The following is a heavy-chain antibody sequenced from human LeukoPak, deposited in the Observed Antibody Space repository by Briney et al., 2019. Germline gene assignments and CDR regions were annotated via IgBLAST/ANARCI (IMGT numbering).Heavy chain of an antibody. J-gene: IGHJ4*02. D-gene: IGHD4-23*01. Sequence: QPGGSLTLSCAASGFTFSNYAMNWVRQAPGKGLEWVSTITGSGGSTYYADSVKGRFTISRDNSKNTLYLQMNSLRAEDTAEYYCSKLVTTVTTPFDYWGQGTLVIVSS. CDR3: SKLVTTVTTPFDY. V-gene: IGHV3-23*01. CDR2: ITGSGGST. CDR1: GFTFSNYA.